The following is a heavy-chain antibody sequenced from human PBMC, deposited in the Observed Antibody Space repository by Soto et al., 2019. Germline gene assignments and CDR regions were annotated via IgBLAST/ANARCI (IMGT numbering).Heavy chain of an antibody. CDR1: GFTFSSYA. J-gene: IGHJ6*03. CDR3: AKGRGRFGRYYMDV. Sequence: GGSLRLSCAASGFTFSSYAMSWVRQAPGKGLEWVSAISGSGGSTYYADSVKGRFTISRDNSKNTLYLQMNSLRAEDTAVYYCAKGRGRFGRYYMDVWGKGTTVTVSS. V-gene: IGHV3-23*01. D-gene: IGHD3-16*01. CDR2: ISGSGGST.